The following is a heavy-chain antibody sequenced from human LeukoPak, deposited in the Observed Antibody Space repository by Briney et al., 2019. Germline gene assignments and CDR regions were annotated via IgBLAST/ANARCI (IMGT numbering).Heavy chain of an antibody. D-gene: IGHD5-18*01. J-gene: IGHJ4*02. CDR3: PRTLYSYGSDY. CDR1: GYTFTGYY. Sequence: ASVKVSCKASGYTFTGYYMRWVRQGPGQGLEWMGWINPNSGGTNYAKKFQGRVTMTRDTSISTAYMELSRLRSDDTAVSYCPRTLYSYGSDYWGQGTLVTVSS. V-gene: IGHV1-2*02. CDR2: INPNSGGT.